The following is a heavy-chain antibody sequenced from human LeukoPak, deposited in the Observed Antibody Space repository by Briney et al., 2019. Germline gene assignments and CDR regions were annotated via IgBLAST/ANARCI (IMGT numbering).Heavy chain of an antibody. D-gene: IGHD2-2*02. CDR1: GFTFSHYS. CDR3: ARDRGVPAAIPWDYYYYGMDV. V-gene: IGHV3-21*01. CDR2: NSGSSSYI. J-gene: IGHJ6*02. Sequence: GGSLRLFCAASGFTFSHYSMSWVRQAPGKGLEWVSSNSGSSSYIYYADSVKGRFTISRDNAKNSLYLQMNSLRAEDTAVYYCARDRGVPAAIPWDYYYYGMDVWGQGTTVTVSS.